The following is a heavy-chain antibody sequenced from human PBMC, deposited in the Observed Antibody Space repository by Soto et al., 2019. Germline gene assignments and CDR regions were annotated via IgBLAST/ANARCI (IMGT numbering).Heavy chain of an antibody. J-gene: IGHJ5*02. CDR2: INHSGST. CDR3: ARGRLRGWFDP. V-gene: IGHV4-34*01. D-gene: IGHD3-10*01. Sequence: AETLSLTCAFSVGSFSVYYWNWIRQPPGKGLEWIGEINHSGSTNYNPCLKSRVTISVDTSKNQFSLKLSSVAAADTAVYYCARGRLRGWFDPWGQGTLVTVSS. CDR1: VGSFSVYY.